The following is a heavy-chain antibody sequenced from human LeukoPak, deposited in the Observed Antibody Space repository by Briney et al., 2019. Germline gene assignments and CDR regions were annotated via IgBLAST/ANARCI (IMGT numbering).Heavy chain of an antibody. J-gene: IGHJ5*02. V-gene: IGHV1-8*01. CDR2: MNPNSGNT. CDR1: GYTFGTYD. CDR3: ARGPSRDYGSGSSWFDP. D-gene: IGHD3-10*01. Sequence: VASVKVSCKASGYTFGTYDINWVRQVTGQGLEWMGWMNPNSGNTGYAQNIQGRVTMTRNTSINTAYMELSSLRSEDTAVYYCARGPSRDYGSGSSWFDPWGQGTLVTVSS.